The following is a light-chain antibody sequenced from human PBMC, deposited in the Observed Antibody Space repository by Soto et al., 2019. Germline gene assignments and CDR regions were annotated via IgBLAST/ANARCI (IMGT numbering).Light chain of an antibody. CDR3: SSYPSSSTLV. CDR2: DVS. Sequence: QSALTQPASVSGSPGQSISISCTGTSSDVGAYNFVSWDQQHPGKAPKLMIYDVSNRPSGVSNRFSGSKSGKTASLTISGLQAEDEADYYCSSYPSSSTLVFGSGTKVTVL. CDR1: SSDVGAYNF. J-gene: IGLJ1*01. V-gene: IGLV2-14*03.